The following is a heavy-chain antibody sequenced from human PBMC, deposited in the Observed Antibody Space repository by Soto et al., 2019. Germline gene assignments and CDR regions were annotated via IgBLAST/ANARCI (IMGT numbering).Heavy chain of an antibody. V-gene: IGHV4-34*01. CDR3: ALILYGDYGNWFDP. CDR1: GGSFSGYY. CDR2: INHSGST. D-gene: IGHD4-17*01. J-gene: IGHJ5*02. Sequence: SETLSLTCAVYGGSFSGYYWSWIRQPPGKGLEWIGEINHSGSTNYNPSLKSRVTISVDTSKNQFSLKLSSVTAADTAVYYCALILYGDYGNWFDPWGQGTLVTVS.